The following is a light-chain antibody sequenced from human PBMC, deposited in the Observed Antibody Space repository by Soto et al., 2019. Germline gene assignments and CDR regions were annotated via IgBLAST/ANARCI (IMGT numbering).Light chain of an antibody. J-gene: IGKJ1*01. V-gene: IGKV4-1*01. CDR3: QQYYRPWT. Sequence: DIVMTQSPDSLAVSLGERATINCKSSQSVLYSSNNKNYLAWYQQKPGQPPKLLIYWASTRESGVPDRFSGSGSGTDFTLTISRLQAEDVAVYYCQQYYRPWTFGQGTKMEIK. CDR2: WAS. CDR1: QSVLYSSNNKNY.